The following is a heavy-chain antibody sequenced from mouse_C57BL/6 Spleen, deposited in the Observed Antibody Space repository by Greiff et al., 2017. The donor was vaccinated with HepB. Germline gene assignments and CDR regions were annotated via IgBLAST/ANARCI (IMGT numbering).Heavy chain of an antibody. CDR2: INPNNGST. CDR3: ARSYGSSYWAMDY. V-gene: IGHV1-18*01. CDR1: GYTFTDYN. D-gene: IGHD1-1*01. Sequence: VQLQQSGPELVKPGASVKIPCKASGYTFTDYNMDWVKQSHGKSLEWIGDINPNNGSTIYNQKFKGKATLTVDKSSSTAYMELRSLTSEDTAVYYCARSYGSSYWAMDYWGQGTSVTVSS. J-gene: IGHJ4*01.